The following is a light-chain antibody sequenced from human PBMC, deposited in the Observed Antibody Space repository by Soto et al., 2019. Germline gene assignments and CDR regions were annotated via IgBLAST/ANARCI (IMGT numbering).Light chain of an antibody. CDR2: EVS. CDR3: SSYTSSSPFL. V-gene: IGLV2-14*01. J-gene: IGLJ1*01. CDR1: SSDVGGYNY. Sequence: QSVLTQPASVSGSPGQSITISCTGTSSDVGGYNYVSWYQQHPGKAPKLIIYEVSDRPSGVSHRFSGSKSGNTASLTISGLQAEDEADYYCSSYTSSSPFLFGTGTKVTVL.